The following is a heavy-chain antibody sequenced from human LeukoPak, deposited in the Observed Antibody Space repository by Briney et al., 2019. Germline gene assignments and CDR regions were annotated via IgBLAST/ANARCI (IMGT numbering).Heavy chain of an antibody. CDR2: INPNRGGT. J-gene: IGHJ5*02. D-gene: IGHD3-10*01. CDR1: GYTFTGYY. V-gene: IGHV1-2*02. CDR3: ARGPLMMVREVAAYNWFDP. Sequence: ASVKVSCTASGYTFTGYYMHWVRQAPGQGLEWMGWINPNRGGTYYAQKFQGRVTMTRDTSISTAYMELSRLRSDDTAVYYCARGPLMMVREVAAYNWFDPWGQGTLVTVSS.